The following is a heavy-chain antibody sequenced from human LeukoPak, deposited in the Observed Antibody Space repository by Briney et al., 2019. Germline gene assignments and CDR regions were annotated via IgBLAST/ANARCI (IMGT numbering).Heavy chain of an antibody. J-gene: IGHJ4*02. CDR2: IYYSGST. D-gene: IGHD5-24*01. CDR1: GGSLSSHY. CDR3: ARGPGMATIKD. Sequence: SETLSLTCSVYGGSLSSHYWGWIRQPPGKGLESIGNIYYSGSTNYNPSLKSRVTISIDTSKNQFSLNLSSVTAADTAVYYCARGPGMATIKDWGQGILVTVSS. V-gene: IGHV4-59*11.